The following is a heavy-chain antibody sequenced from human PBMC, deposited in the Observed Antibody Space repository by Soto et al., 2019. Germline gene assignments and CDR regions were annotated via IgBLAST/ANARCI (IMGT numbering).Heavy chain of an antibody. J-gene: IGHJ6*02. CDR3: TRVETLAGSGAYGMDV. CDR2: IRSKAYGGTT. V-gene: IGHV3-49*04. D-gene: IGHD3-10*01. Sequence: GGSLRLSCTASGFTFGDYAMSWVRQAPGKGLEWVGFIRSKAYGGTTEYAAAVKGRFTISRDDSKSIAYLQMNSLKTEDTAVYYCTRVETLAGSGAYGMDVWGQGTTVTVSS. CDR1: GFTFGDYA.